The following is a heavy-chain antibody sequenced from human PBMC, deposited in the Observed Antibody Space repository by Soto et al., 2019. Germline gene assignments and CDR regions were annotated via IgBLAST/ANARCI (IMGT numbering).Heavy chain of an antibody. CDR1: GFSLSTSGMR. D-gene: IGHD2-8*01. Sequence: SGPTLVNPTQTLTLTCTFSGFSLSTSGMRVSWIRQPPGKALEWLARIDWDDDKFYSTSLKTRLTISKDTSKNQVVLTMTNMDPVDTATYYCARLTLQNGAFDIWGQGTMVTVSS. J-gene: IGHJ3*02. V-gene: IGHV2-70*04. CDR2: IDWDDDK. CDR3: ARLTLQNGAFDI.